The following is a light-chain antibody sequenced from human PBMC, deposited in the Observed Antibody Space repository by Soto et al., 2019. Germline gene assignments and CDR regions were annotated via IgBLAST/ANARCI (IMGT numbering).Light chain of an antibody. J-gene: IGLJ1*01. V-gene: IGLV2-14*01. Sequence: QSVLTQPASVSGSPGQSITISCTGTSSDIGGYNFVSWYRQHPGKAPKLLIYEVSNRPSGVSSRFSASKSGNTASLTISGLQAEDEADYYCSSYTITSTTVFGTGTKVTVL. CDR3: SSYTITSTTV. CDR1: SSDIGGYNF. CDR2: EVS.